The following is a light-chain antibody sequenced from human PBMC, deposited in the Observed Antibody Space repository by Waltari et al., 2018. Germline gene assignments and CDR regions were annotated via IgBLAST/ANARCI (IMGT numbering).Light chain of an antibody. Sequence: QSVLTHPPSASGTPGQRFTTSCSGSSSNIGVSTVNWYQTSPGTPPKPLTTCSIQRPSGVPDRFSGSKSGTSASLAISGLQSEDEADYYCAAWDRSLSIVVFGGGTKLTVL. V-gene: IGLV1-44*01. CDR1: SSNIGVST. J-gene: IGLJ2*01. CDR2: CSI. CDR3: AAWDRSLSIVV.